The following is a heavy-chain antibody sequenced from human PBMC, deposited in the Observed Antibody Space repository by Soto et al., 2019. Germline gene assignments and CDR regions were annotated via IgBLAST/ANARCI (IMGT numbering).Heavy chain of an antibody. Sequence: QVQLQESGPGLVKPSQTLSLTCSVSGESITSGGYYWSWIRHHPGKGLEWIGYIYESESAYYNPSLKSRVTISMDTSKNHCAMRLSSVTAADTAVYYCARASSSSSAADYWGQGTLATVSS. CDR2: IYESESA. CDR1: GESITSGGYY. J-gene: IGHJ4*02. V-gene: IGHV4-31*03. CDR3: ARASSSSSAADY. D-gene: IGHD6-6*01.